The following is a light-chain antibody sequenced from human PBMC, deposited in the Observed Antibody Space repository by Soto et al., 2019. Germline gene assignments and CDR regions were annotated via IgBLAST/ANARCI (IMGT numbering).Light chain of an antibody. CDR3: QQYGSSPWT. Sequence: EIVLTQSPGTLSLSPGERATLSYSASQSVSSSYLAWYQQKPGQAPRLLLYGASSRATGIPDRFSGSGSGPDFTLTISRLEPEDFAVYYCQQYGSSPWTFGQGTKVEIK. CDR2: GAS. V-gene: IGKV3-20*01. CDR1: QSVSSSY. J-gene: IGKJ1*01.